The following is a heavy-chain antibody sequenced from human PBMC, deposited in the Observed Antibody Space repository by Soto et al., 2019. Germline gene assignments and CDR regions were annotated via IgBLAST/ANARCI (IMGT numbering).Heavy chain of an antibody. Sequence: GSLRLSCAASGFTFSSYAMHWVRQAPGKGLEWVAVISYDGSNKYYADSVKGRFTISRDNSKNTLYLQMNSLRAEDTAVYYCARETDSSSAYFDYWGQGTLVTVSS. CDR2: ISYDGSNK. CDR3: ARETDSSSAYFDY. V-gene: IGHV3-30-3*01. J-gene: IGHJ4*02. CDR1: GFTFSSYA. D-gene: IGHD6-6*01.